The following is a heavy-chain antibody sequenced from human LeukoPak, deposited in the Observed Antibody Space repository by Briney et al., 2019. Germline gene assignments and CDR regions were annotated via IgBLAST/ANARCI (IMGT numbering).Heavy chain of an antibody. J-gene: IGHJ4*02. CDR3: ARGVEPLAANTLAY. Sequence: WVRQAPGKGLEWVSVLYSDGNTKYADSVQGRFTISRDNSKNTLYLEMNSLSPDDTAVYYCARGVEPLAANTLAYWGQGTLVTVSS. V-gene: IGHV3-53*01. CDR2: LYSDGNT. D-gene: IGHD1-14*01.